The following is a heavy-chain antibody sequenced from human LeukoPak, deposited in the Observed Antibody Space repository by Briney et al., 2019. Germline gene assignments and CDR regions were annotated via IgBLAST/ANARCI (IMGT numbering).Heavy chain of an antibody. CDR1: GYSFIRYH. CDR3: ARVRVHYDSSGHVFDY. CDR2: LKLYDGSI. J-gene: IGHJ4*02. D-gene: IGHD3-22*01. Sequence: GASVKVSCKASGYSFIRYHIHWVRQAPGQGLEWMGVLKLYDGSISHAQKFQGRVTMTSDTSTSSVYMELSSLRSEDTAVYFCARVRVHYDSSGHVFDYWGQGTLVTVSS. V-gene: IGHV1-46*01.